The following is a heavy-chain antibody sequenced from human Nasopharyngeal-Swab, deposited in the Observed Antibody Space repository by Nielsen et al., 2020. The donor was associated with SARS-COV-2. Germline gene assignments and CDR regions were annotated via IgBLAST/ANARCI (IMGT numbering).Heavy chain of an antibody. D-gene: IGHD2-15*01. Sequence: WIRQPPGKGLEWVAVISYDGSNKYYADYVEGRFTISRDKSKNTLYLQMNSLRAEDTAVYYCARDHLYCSGGSCYRNYYGMDVWGQGTTVTVSS. V-gene: IGHV3-30-3*01. J-gene: IGHJ6*02. CDR2: ISYDGSNK. CDR3: ARDHLYCSGGSCYRNYYGMDV.